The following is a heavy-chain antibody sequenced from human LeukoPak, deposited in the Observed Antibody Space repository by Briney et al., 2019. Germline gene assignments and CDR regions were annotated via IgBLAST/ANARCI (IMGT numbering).Heavy chain of an antibody. D-gene: IGHD3-22*01. J-gene: IGHJ4*02. V-gene: IGHV3-74*01. CDR2: LSTDGSIT. CDR3: ERDRGYSDSSGSLDY. Sequence: PGGSLRLPCVASGFTIRNYWMHWLRQAPGKGLVWVSRLSTDGSITTNADSVKGRFTFYRDNAKNTLYLQMNTLRAEDTAVYYCERDRGYSDSSGSLDYWGQGTLVTVSS. CDR1: GFTIRNYW.